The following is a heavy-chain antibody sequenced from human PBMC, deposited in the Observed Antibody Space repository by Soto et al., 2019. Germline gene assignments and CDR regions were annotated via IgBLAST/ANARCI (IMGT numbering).Heavy chain of an antibody. Sequence: QLQLVESGGGVVQPGRSLRLSCAASAFTFSSYGMHWVRKAPGKGLEWVALIWFDGSNKYYADSVKGRFTVSRDNSKNTLYLQMNNLRVEDTAVYYCARDRFTRVGSFSYAFEMWGQGTMVTVSS. J-gene: IGHJ3*02. CDR2: IWFDGSNK. CDR3: ARDRFTRVGSFSYAFEM. V-gene: IGHV3-33*01. D-gene: IGHD1-26*01. CDR1: AFTFSSYG.